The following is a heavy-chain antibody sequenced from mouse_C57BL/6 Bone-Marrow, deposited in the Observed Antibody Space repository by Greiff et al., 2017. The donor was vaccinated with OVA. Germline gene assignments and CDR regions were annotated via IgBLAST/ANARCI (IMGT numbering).Heavy chain of an antibody. J-gene: IGHJ3*01. CDR1: GYTFTSYG. CDR3: ARDYANWAWFAY. D-gene: IGHD2-1*01. V-gene: IGHV1-81*01. CDR2: IYPRSGNT. Sequence: VQLVESGAELARPGASVKLSCKASGYTFTSYGISWVKQRTGQGLEWIGEIYPRSGNTYYNEKFKGKATLTADKSSSTAYMELRSLTSEDSAVYFCARDYANWAWFAYWGQGTLVTVSA.